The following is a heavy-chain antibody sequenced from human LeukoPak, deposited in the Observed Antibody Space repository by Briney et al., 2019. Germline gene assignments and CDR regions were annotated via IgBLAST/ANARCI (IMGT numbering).Heavy chain of an antibody. CDR2: IKSDGSWT. CDR3: VRDGDAYDFDH. J-gene: IGHJ4*02. Sequence: GGSLRLSCAASGFSIRGYWMHWVRQAPEKGLMWVSRIKSDGSWTNYADSVRGRFTISRDNAKNTLYLQMIGLRAEDTAIYYCVRDGDAYDFDHWGQGILVTVSS. D-gene: IGHD5-12*01. CDR1: GFSIRGYW. V-gene: IGHV3-74*01.